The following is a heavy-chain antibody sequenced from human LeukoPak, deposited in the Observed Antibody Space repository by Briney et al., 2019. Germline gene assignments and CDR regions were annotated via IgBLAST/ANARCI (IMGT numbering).Heavy chain of an antibody. CDR3: AREGVGAFDY. Sequence: ASETLSLTCTVSGGSISSSSYYWGWIRQPPGKGLEWIGSIYYSGSTYYNPSLKSRVTISVDTSKNQFSLKLSSVTAADTAVYYCAREGVGAFDYWGQGTLVTVSS. D-gene: IGHD1-26*01. V-gene: IGHV4-39*07. CDR2: IYYSGST. CDR1: GGSISSSSYY. J-gene: IGHJ4*02.